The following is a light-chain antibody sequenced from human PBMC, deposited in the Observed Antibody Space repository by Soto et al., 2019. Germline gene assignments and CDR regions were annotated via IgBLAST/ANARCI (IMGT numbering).Light chain of an antibody. Sequence: QSVLTQPASVSGSPGQSITISCTGTSSDVGGYNYVSWYQQHPGKAPKLMIYDVRNRASGASNRFSGSKSGNTASLTISGLQAEDGADYYCTSYTSGSTLYVFGTGTKVTVL. J-gene: IGLJ1*01. CDR2: DVR. CDR1: SSDVGGYNY. V-gene: IGLV2-14*01. CDR3: TSYTSGSTLYV.